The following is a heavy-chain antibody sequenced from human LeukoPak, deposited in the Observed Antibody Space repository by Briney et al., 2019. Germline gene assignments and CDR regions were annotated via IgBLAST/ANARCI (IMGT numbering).Heavy chain of an antibody. Sequence: SETLSLTCAVYDGSFSGYYWSWIRQPPGKGLEWIGEINHSGSINYNPSLKSRVTISVDTSKNQFSLNLRSVTAADTAVYFCARGGGYSSIVNGFDIWGQGTMVTVSS. J-gene: IGHJ3*02. CDR3: ARGGGYSSIVNGFDI. CDR1: DGSFSGYY. CDR2: INHSGSI. D-gene: IGHD6-19*01. V-gene: IGHV4-34*01.